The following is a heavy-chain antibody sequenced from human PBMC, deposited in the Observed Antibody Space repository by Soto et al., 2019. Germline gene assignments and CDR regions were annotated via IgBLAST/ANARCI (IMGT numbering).Heavy chain of an antibody. D-gene: IGHD4-17*01. CDR3: TNSLPDYGDSGKRDYFDY. CDR1: GFTFSNAW. CDR2: IKSKTDGGTT. V-gene: IGHV3-15*01. Sequence: KTGGSLRLSCAASGFTFSNAWMSWVRQAPGKGLEWVGRIKSKTDGGTTDYAAPVKGRFTISRDDSKNTLYLQMNSLKTEDTAVYYCTNSLPDYGDSGKRDYFDYWGQGTLVTVSS. J-gene: IGHJ4*02.